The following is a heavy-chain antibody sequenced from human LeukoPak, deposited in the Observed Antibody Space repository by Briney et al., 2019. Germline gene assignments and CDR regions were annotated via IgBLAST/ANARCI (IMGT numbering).Heavy chain of an antibody. CDR1: GFTFSSYE. Sequence: GGSLRLSCAASGFTFSSYEMNWVRQAPGKGLEWVAYISSSGGIHYADSVKGRFTISRDNAKNSLYLQMNSLRVEDTAVYYCAREDDSSGYYYGIFDYWGQGTLVTVSS. CDR2: ISSSGGI. V-gene: IGHV3-48*03. D-gene: IGHD3-22*01. J-gene: IGHJ4*02. CDR3: AREDDSSGYYYGIFDY.